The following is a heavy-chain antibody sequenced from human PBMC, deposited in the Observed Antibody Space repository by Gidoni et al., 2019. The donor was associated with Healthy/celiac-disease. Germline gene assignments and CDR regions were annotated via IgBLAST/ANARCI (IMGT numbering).Heavy chain of an antibody. Sequence: VQRVESGGGLIQPGGSLRLACAASGFTVSSNYVSWVRQAPGKGLEWVSVVYSGGSTYYADSVKGRFTISRANSKNTLYLHMNSLRAADTAVYYCAGGSSASRGYYVGYWGQGTLVTVSS. D-gene: IGHD3-22*01. CDR1: GFTVSSNY. CDR2: VYSGGST. J-gene: IGHJ4*02. V-gene: IGHV3-53*01. CDR3: AGGSSASRGYYVGY.